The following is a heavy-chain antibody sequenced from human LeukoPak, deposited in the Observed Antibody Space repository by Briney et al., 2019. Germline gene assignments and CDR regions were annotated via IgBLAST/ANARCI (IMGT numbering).Heavy chain of an antibody. CDR3: ARGSNWNYGWFDP. CDR1: GYTFTGYY. CDR2: INPNSGGT. Sequence: ASVKVSCKASGYTFTGYYMHWVRQAPGQGLEWTGWINPNSGGTNYAQKFQGRVTMTRDTSISTAYMELSRLRSDDTAVYYCARGSNWNYGWFDPWGQGTLVTVSS. V-gene: IGHV1-2*02. J-gene: IGHJ5*02. D-gene: IGHD1-7*01.